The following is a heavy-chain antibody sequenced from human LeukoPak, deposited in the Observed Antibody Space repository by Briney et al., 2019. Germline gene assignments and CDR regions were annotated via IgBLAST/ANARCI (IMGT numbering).Heavy chain of an antibody. CDR3: ARGRTYYYGSGRYRFEYFQH. CDR2: INHSGST. CDR1: GGSFSGYY. Sequence: SETLSLTCAVYGGSFSGYYWSWIRQPPGKGLEWIEEINHSGSTNYNPSLKSRVTISVDTSKNQFSLKLSSVTAADTAVYYCARGRTYYYGSGRYRFEYFQHWGQGTLVTVSS. J-gene: IGHJ1*01. D-gene: IGHD3-10*01. V-gene: IGHV4-34*01.